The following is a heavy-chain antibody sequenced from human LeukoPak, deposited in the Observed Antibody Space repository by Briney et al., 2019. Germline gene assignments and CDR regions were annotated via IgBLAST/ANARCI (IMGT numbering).Heavy chain of an antibody. J-gene: IGHJ4*02. Sequence: GGSLRLSCAASGFTFNSYAMTWVRQAPGKGLEWVSAISGGGVNTYYADSVKGRFTISRDNSKNMLYLQMNSLRAEDTAVYYCASTIHPVAGTFVYWGQGTLVTVSS. V-gene: IGHV3-23*01. D-gene: IGHD6-19*01. CDR3: ASTIHPVAGTFVY. CDR2: ISGGGVNT. CDR1: GFTFNSYA.